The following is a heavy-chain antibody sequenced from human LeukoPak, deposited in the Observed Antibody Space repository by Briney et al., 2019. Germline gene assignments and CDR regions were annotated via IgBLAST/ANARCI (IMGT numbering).Heavy chain of an antibody. Sequence: SETLSLTCTVSGGSISSYYWSWTRQPPGKGLEWIGYIYYSGSTNYNPSLKSRVTISVDTSKNQFSLKLSSVTAADTAVYYCAREGFWSGYYYIDYWGQGTLVTVSS. J-gene: IGHJ4*02. CDR1: GGSISSYY. CDR3: AREGFWSGYYYIDY. V-gene: IGHV4-59*01. D-gene: IGHD3-3*01. CDR2: IYYSGST.